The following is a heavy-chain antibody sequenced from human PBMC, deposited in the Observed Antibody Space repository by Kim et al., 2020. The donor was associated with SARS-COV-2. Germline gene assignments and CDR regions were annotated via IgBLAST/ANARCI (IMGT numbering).Heavy chain of an antibody. CDR3: VRRQFRSGWDYFDY. V-gene: IGHV3-74*01. D-gene: IGHD6-19*01. J-gene: IGHJ4*02. CDR2: INSDGTTT. CDR1: GFTFSSHW. Sequence: GRSLRLSCAASGFTFSSHWMHWVRQAPGKGLVWVSRINSDGTTTSYGDSVKGRFTISRDNAKNTLYLQMNRLRAEDTAEYYCVRRQFRSGWDYFDYWGQG.